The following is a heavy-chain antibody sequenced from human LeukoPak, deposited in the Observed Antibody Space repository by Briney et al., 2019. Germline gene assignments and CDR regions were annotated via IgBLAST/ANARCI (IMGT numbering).Heavy chain of an antibody. J-gene: IGHJ6*02. V-gene: IGHV4-59*08. CDR2: IYYSGST. Sequence: PSETLSLTCTVSGGSISSYYWSWIRQPPGKGLEWIGYIYYSGSTNYNPSLKSRVTISVDTSKNQFSLKLSSVTAADTAVYYCARQEGPGRLVNYYYGMDVWGQGTTVTVSS. CDR3: ARQEGPGRLVNYYYGMDV. CDR1: GGSISSYY. D-gene: IGHD2-21*01.